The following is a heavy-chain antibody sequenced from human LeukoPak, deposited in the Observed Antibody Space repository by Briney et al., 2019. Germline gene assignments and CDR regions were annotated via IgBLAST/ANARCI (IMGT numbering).Heavy chain of an antibody. CDR3: ARNIWFGESSDAFDI. Sequence: ASVKVSCKASGYTFTGYYMHWVRQAPGQGLEWMEWINPKSGGTNYAQKFQGRVTMTRDTSIRTAYMELSRLRSDDTAVYYCARNIWFGESSDAFDIWGQGTMVTVSS. CDR1: GYTFTGYY. V-gene: IGHV1-2*02. CDR2: INPKSGGT. D-gene: IGHD3-10*01. J-gene: IGHJ3*02.